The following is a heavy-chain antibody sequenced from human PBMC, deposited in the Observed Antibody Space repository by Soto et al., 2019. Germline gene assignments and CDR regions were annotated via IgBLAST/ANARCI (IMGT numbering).Heavy chain of an antibody. CDR3: ARAREGKNNWFDP. CDR1: GDSVSSNSAA. J-gene: IGHJ5*02. D-gene: IGHD1-26*01. V-gene: IGHV6-1*01. Sequence: SQTLSLTCVISGDSVSSNSAAWNWIRQSPSRGLEWLGRTYYRSNWYNDYAPSVKSRIIMNPDTSKNQFSLQLNSVTPEDTAVYYCARAREGKNNWFDPWRQGTLVTVSS. CDR2: TYYRSNWYN.